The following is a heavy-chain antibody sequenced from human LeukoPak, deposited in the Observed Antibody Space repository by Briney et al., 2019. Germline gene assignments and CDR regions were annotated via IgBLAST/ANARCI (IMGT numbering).Heavy chain of an antibody. CDR1: GFTFSSYS. CDR3: ATVPVEFWSGYAFDY. V-gene: IGHV3-21*01. J-gene: IGHJ4*02. CDR2: ISSSSSYI. D-gene: IGHD3-3*01. Sequence: GGSLRLSCAASGFTFSSYSMNWVRQAPGKGLEWVSYISSSSSYIYYADSVKSRFTISRDNAKNSLYLQMNSLRAEDTAVYYCATVPVEFWSGYAFDYWGQGTLVTVSS.